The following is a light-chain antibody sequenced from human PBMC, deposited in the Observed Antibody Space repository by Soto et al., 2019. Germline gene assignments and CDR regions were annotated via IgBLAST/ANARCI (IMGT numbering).Light chain of an antibody. V-gene: IGLV1-40*01. Sequence: QSVLTQPPSVSGAPGQRVTISCTGRSSNIGAGYDVHWYQQLPGTAPKLLIYGNSNRPSGVPDRFSGSKSGTSASLAITGLQAEDEADYDCQSYDSSLSGRVFGTGTKLTVL. J-gene: IGLJ1*01. CDR1: SSNIGAGYD. CDR2: GNS. CDR3: QSYDSSLSGRV.